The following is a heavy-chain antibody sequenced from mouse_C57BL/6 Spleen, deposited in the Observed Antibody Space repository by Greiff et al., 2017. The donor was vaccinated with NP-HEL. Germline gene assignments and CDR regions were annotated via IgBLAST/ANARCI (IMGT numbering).Heavy chain of an antibody. Sequence: EVKLVESGPGLVKPSQSLSLTCSVTGYSITSGYYWNWIRQFPGNKLEWMGYISYDGSNNYNPSLKNRISITRDTSKNQFFLKLNAVTTEDTATYYCARGDYDRAFAYWGQGTLVTASA. CDR3: ARGDYDRAFAY. CDR1: GYSITSGYY. J-gene: IGHJ3*01. V-gene: IGHV3-6*01. CDR2: ISYDGSN. D-gene: IGHD2-4*01.